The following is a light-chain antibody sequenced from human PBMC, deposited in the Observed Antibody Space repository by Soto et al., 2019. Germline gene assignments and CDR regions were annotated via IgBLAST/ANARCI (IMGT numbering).Light chain of an antibody. J-gene: IGKJ1*01. CDR2: GAS. CDR1: QSISIN. V-gene: IGKV3D-15*01. Sequence: EIVLTPSPGTLSVSPLYIVTLSCSSSQSISINLAWYQHKPGQAPRLLIHGASTRATGVPARISGSGSGKEFTLTISSLQSEDFAVYYCQQYGSSGTFGQGTKVDIK. CDR3: QQYGSSGT.